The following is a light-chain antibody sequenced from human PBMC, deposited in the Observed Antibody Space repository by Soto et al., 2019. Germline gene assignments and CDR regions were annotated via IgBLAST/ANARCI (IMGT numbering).Light chain of an antibody. CDR1: QSVSSN. J-gene: IGKJ1*01. Sequence: EIVMTQSPATLSVSPGERATLSCRASQSVSSNLAWYQQKPGQAPRLLIYGASTRATGIPARFSGSGSGTEVSLTISSLQSVDFAVYYCQPYNNWPPWAFGQGTKVEIK. CDR2: GAS. V-gene: IGKV3-15*01. CDR3: QPYNNWPPWA.